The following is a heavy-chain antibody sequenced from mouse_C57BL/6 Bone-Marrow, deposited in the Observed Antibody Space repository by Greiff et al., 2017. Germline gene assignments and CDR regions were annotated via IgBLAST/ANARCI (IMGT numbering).Heavy chain of an antibody. V-gene: IGHV1-64*01. CDR2: IHPNSGST. CDR3: ARTGSYYGNFWFAY. Sequence: VQLQQPGAELVKPGASVKLSCKASGYTFTSYWMHWVKQRPGQGLEWIGMIHPNSGSTNYNEKFKSKATLTVDKSSSTAYMQLSSLTSEDSAVYYCARTGSYYGNFWFAYWGQGTLVTVSA. J-gene: IGHJ3*01. D-gene: IGHD2-1*01. CDR1: GYTFTSYW.